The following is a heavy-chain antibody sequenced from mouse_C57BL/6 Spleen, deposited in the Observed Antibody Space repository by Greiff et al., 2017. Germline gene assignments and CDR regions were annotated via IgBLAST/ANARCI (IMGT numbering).Heavy chain of an antibody. D-gene: IGHD1-1*01. CDR2: IDPSDSYT. CDR1: GYTFTSYW. Sequence: VQLQQPGAELVMPGASVKLSCKASGYTFTSYWMHWVKQRPGQGLEWIGEIDPSDSYTNYNQKFKGKSTLTVDKSSSTAYMQLSSLTSEDSAVYYCARWDTTVVAWYFDVWAQGPRSPSPQ. J-gene: IGHJ1*03. CDR3: ARWDTTVVAWYFDV. V-gene: IGHV1-69*01.